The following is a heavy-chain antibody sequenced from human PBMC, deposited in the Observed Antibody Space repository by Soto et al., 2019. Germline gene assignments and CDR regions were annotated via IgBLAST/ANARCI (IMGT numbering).Heavy chain of an antibody. D-gene: IGHD5-18*01. CDR1: GYSFAGYW. CDR3: ARQIHDSDTGPNFQYYFDS. V-gene: IGHV5-10-1*01. J-gene: IGHJ4*02. CDR2: IDPSDSQT. Sequence: PGESLKISCKGSGYSFAGYWITWVRQKPGKGLEWMGRIDPSDSQTYYSPSFRGHVTISVTKSITTVFLQWSSLRASDTATYYCARQIHDSDTGPNFQYYFDSWGQGTPVTVSS.